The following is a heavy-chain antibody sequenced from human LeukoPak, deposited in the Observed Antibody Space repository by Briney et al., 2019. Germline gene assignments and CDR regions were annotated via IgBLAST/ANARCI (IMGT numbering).Heavy chain of an antibody. V-gene: IGHV1-24*01. CDR2: FDPEDGET. CDR1: GYTLTELS. Sequence: ASVKVSCKVSGYTLTELSMHWVRQAPGKGLEWMGGFDPEDGETIYAQKFQGRVTMTEDTSTDTAYMELSSLRSEDTAVYYCATDQGGARAFDIWGQGTMVTVSS. CDR3: ATDQGGARAFDI. D-gene: IGHD1-26*01. J-gene: IGHJ3*02.